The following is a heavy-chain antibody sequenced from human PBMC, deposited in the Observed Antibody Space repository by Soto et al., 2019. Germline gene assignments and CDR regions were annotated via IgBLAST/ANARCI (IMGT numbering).Heavy chain of an antibody. CDR3: ARVRVWFGELHHRRGWWFDP. CDR1: GGSISSGGYS. CDR2: IYHSGST. Sequence: QLQLQESGSGLVKPSQTLSLTCAVSGGSISSGGYSWSWIRQPPGKGLEWIGYIYHSGSTYYNPSLKSRVTISVDRSKNQFSLKLSSVTAADTAVYYCARVRVWFGELHHRRGWWFDPWGQGTLVTVSS. D-gene: IGHD3-10*01. V-gene: IGHV4-30-2*01. J-gene: IGHJ5*02.